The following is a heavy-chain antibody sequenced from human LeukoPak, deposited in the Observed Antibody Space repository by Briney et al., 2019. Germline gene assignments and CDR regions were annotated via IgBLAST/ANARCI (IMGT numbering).Heavy chain of an antibody. D-gene: IGHD6-19*01. CDR3: ARVDSSSGWYGFRNWFDP. CDR2: IYYSGST. J-gene: IGHJ5*02. V-gene: IGHV4-39*07. Sequence: PSETLSLTCTVSGGSISSSSYYWGWIRQPPGKGLEWIGSIYYSGSTYYNPSLKSRVTISVDTSKNQFSLKLSSVTAADTAVYYCARVDSSSGWYGFRNWFDPWGQGTLVTVSS. CDR1: GGSISSSSYY.